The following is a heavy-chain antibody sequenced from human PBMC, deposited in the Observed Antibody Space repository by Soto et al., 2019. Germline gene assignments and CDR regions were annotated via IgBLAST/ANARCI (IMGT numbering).Heavy chain of an antibody. CDR2: IYLSDSDT. Sequence: EESLKISFKGSGDSFTSYWISWVRQMHVKGLEWMGIIYLSDSDTRYSPSFQGRVTISADKSISTAYLQWSSLKASDTAMYYCARYSRGCRYCFDYWGQRTLVTVSS. J-gene: IGHJ4*02. V-gene: IGHV5-51*01. CDR1: GDSFTSYW. CDR3: ARYSRGCRYCFDY. D-gene: IGHD6-19*01.